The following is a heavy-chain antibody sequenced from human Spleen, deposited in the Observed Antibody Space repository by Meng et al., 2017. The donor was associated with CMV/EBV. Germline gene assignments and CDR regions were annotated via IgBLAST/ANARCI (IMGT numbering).Heavy chain of an antibody. CDR2: IKQDGSEK. CDR3: ARDTAAGNNWFDP. Sequence: GGSLRLSCAASGFTFSSYWMSWVRQAPGKGLEWVANIKQDGSEKYYVDSVKGRFTVSRDNAKSSLYLQMNSLRAEDTAVYYCARDTAAGNNWFDPWGQGTLVTVSS. J-gene: IGHJ5*02. V-gene: IGHV3-7*01. D-gene: IGHD6-19*01. CDR1: GFTFSSYW.